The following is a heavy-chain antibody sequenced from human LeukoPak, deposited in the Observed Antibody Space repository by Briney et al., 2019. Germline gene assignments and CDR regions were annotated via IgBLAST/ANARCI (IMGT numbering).Heavy chain of an antibody. V-gene: IGHV3-48*03. J-gene: IGHJ5*02. CDR3: ASQRIVVVPAAFWWEENWFDP. Sequence: QTGGSLRLSCAPSGFTFSSYEMNWVRQAPGEGLGRGSYISSSGSTIYYADSVKGRFTISRDNAKNSLYLQMNSLRAEDTAVYYCASQRIVVVPAAFWWEENWFDPWGQGTLVTVSS. CDR2: ISSSGSTI. D-gene: IGHD2-2*01. CDR1: GFTFSSYE.